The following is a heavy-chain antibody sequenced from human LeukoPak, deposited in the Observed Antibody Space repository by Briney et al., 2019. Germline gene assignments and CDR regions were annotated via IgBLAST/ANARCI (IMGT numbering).Heavy chain of an antibody. V-gene: IGHV1-18*01. J-gene: IGHJ5*02. Sequence: ASVKVSCKASGYTFTSYGISWVRQAPGQGLEWMGWISAYNGNTNYAQKLQGRVTMTTDTSTSTAYMELRSLRSDDTAVYYCAGVVVIYLNKNGVWFDPWGQGTLVTVSS. CDR3: AGVVVIYLNKNGVWFDP. CDR1: GYTFTSYG. CDR2: ISAYNGNT. D-gene: IGHD3-22*01.